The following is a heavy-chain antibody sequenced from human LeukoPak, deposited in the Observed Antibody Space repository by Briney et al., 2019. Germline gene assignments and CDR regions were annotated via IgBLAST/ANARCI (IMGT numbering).Heavy chain of an antibody. CDR3: ARDRGAIVSASSPYYFDY. J-gene: IGHJ4*02. CDR2: IYYSGST. Sequence: SETLSLTCTVSGGSISSSSYYWGWIRQPPGKGLEWIGSIYYSGSTYYNPSLKSRVTISVDTSKNQFSLKLSSVTAADTAVYYCARDRGAIVSASSPYYFDYWGQGTLVTVSS. V-gene: IGHV4-39*02. CDR1: GGSISSSSYY. D-gene: IGHD2-15*01.